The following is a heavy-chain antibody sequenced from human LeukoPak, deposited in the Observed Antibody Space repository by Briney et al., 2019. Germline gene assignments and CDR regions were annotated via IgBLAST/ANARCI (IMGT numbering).Heavy chain of an antibody. CDR3: ARGTPSYSTIMIVVSYDDPFDY. CDR1: GGSFSGYY. J-gene: IGHJ4*02. Sequence: SETLSLTCAVYGGSFSGYYWGWIRQPPGKGLEWIGSIYYSGSTYYNPSLKSRVTISVDTSKNQFSLKLSSVTAADTAVYYCARGTPSYSTIMIVVSYDDPFDYWGQGTLVTVSS. D-gene: IGHD3-22*01. V-gene: IGHV4-34*01. CDR2: IYYSGST.